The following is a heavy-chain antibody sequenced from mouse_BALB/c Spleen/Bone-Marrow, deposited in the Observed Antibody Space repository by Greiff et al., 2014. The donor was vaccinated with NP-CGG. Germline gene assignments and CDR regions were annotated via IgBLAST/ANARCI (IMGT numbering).Heavy chain of an antibody. CDR2: INSGRGGT. Sequence: QVQLKESGAELVRPWTSVTVSCKGSGYAFTNYLIEWVKQRPGQGLEWIGVINSGRGGTKYNEKLKGKATLKADKSSSTAYKQLSSLTSDDSAVYFCARAITDAMDYWGQGTSVTVSS. CDR3: ARAITDAMDY. CDR1: GYAFTNYL. J-gene: IGHJ4*01. V-gene: IGHV1-54*01. D-gene: IGHD2-4*01.